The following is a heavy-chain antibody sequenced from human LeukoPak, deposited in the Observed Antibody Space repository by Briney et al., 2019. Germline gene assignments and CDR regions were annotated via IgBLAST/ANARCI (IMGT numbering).Heavy chain of an antibody. V-gene: IGHV4-39*07. CDR1: GGSISSSSYY. J-gene: IGHJ4*02. Sequence: PSETLSLTCTVSGGSISSSSYYWGWLRQPPGKGLEWIGSIYYSGSTYYNPSLKSRVTISLDTSKNQFSLKLNSVTAADTAVYYCTRDLGGATSVDCWGQGTLVTVSS. CDR3: TRDLGGATSVDC. D-gene: IGHD1-26*01. CDR2: IYYSGST.